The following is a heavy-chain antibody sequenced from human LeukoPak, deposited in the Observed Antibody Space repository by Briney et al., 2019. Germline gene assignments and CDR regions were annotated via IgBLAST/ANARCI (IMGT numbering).Heavy chain of an antibody. Sequence: SETLSLTCTVSGGSISSYYWSWIRQPAGKGLEWIGRIYTSGSTNYNPSLKSRVTMSVDTSKNQFSLKLSSVTAADTAVYYCATDVSYYYDSSGYLLGNYFDYWGQGTLVTVSS. CDR2: IYTSGST. J-gene: IGHJ4*02. D-gene: IGHD3-22*01. CDR1: GGSISSYY. V-gene: IGHV4-4*07. CDR3: ATDVSYYYDSSGYLLGNYFDY.